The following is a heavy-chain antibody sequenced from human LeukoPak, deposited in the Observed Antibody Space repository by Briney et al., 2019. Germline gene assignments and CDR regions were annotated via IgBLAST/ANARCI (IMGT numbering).Heavy chain of an antibody. CDR3: ATSGSYYRHYFDY. CDR2: INHSGST. CDR1: GGSFSGYY. D-gene: IGHD1-26*01. Sequence: SGTLSLTCAVYGGSFSGYYWSWIRQPPGKGLEWIGEINHSGSTNYNPSLKSRVTISVDTSKNQFSLKLSSVTAADTAVYYCATSGSYYRHYFDYWGQGTLVTVSS. J-gene: IGHJ4*02. V-gene: IGHV4-34*01.